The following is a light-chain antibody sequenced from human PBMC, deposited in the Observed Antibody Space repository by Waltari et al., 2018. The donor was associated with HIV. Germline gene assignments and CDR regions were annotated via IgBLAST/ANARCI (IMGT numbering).Light chain of an antibody. CDR1: SSNIGSNP. V-gene: IGLV1-44*01. CDR2: SNN. J-gene: IGLJ3*02. CDR3: AAWDDSLNGPWV. Sequence: QSVLTQPPSASGTPGQRVTISCSGSSSNIGSNPVNWYQQLPGTAPKLLIYSNNHRPQGVPGRVSGSKSGTAASLAISGLQSEDEADYYCAAWDDSLNGPWVFGGGTKLTVL.